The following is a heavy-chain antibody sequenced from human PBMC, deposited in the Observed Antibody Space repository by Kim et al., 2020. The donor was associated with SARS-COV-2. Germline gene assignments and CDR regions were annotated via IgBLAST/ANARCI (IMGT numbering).Heavy chain of an antibody. CDR2: ISYDGSNK. V-gene: IGHV3-30*18. Sequence: GGSLRLSCAASGFTFSSYGMHWVRQAPGKGLEWVAVISYDGSNKYYADSVKGRFTISRDNSKNTLYLQMNSLRAEDTAVYYCAKHEKYSSSWSPRAHYYYGMDAWGEGTTVTVSS. D-gene: IGHD6-13*01. J-gene: IGHJ6*02. CDR1: GFTFSSYG. CDR3: AKHEKYSSSWSPRAHYYYGMDA.